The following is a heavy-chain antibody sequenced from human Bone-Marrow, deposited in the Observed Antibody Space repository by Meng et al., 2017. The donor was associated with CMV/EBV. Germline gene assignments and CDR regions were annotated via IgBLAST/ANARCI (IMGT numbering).Heavy chain of an antibody. D-gene: IGHD3-10*01. V-gene: IGHV3-7*01. J-gene: IGHJ6*02. Sequence: SCKASGGTFSSYAISWVRQAPGKGLEWVANIKEDGSEKFYVDSAKGRFTISRDNAKSSLFLEMNSLRAEDTAVYYCVRVSGTSSQYRPMDAWGQGTTVTVSS. CDR2: IKEDGSEK. CDR1: GGTFSSYA. CDR3: VRVSGTSSQYRPMDA.